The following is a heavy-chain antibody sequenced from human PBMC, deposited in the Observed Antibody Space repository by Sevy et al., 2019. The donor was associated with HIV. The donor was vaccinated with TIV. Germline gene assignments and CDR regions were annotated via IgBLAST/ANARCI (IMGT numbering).Heavy chain of an antibody. Sequence: GESLKISCKGSGYSFTSYWIGWVRQMPGKGLEWMGIIYPGDSDTRYSPSFQGQVTISADKSISTAYLQWSSMKASDTAMYYCARLLGYSYGYYYYYMDVWGKGTTVTVSS. CDR1: GYSFTSYW. CDR2: IYPGDSDT. V-gene: IGHV5-51*01. D-gene: IGHD5-18*01. CDR3: ARLLGYSYGYYYYYMDV. J-gene: IGHJ6*03.